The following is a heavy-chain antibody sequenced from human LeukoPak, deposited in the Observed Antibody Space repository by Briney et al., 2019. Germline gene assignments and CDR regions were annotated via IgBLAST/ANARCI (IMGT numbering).Heavy chain of an antibody. J-gene: IGHJ4*02. CDR2: ISDSGSST. Sequence: GGSLRLSCAASGFTFSSYAKSWVRQAPGKGLEWVSGISDSGSSTYHADSVKGRFTISRDNSKNTLYLQMKSLRAEDTAVYYCLYHDSGVTSPLESYWGQGILVTVST. D-gene: IGHD3-22*01. CDR3: LYHDSGVTSPLESY. V-gene: IGHV3-23*01. CDR1: GFTFSSYA.